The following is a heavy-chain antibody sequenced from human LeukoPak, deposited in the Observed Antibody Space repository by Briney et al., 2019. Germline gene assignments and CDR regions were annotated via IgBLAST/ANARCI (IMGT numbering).Heavy chain of an antibody. CDR3: ARDREVRGVIN. CDR1: GGSFSGYY. D-gene: IGHD3-10*01. V-gene: IGHV3-7*03. CDR2: IKQDGSEK. J-gene: IGHJ4*02. Sequence: ETLSLTCAVYGGSFSGYYWSWIRQAPGKGLEWVANIKQDGSEKYYVDSVKGRFTISRDNAKNSLYLQMNSLRAEDTAVYYCARDREVRGVINWGQGTLVTVSS.